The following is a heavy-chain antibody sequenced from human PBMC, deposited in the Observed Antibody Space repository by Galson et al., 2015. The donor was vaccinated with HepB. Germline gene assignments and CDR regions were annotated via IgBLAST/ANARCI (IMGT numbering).Heavy chain of an antibody. V-gene: IGHV3-23*01. D-gene: IGHD2-2*01. CDR2: IRGSGDYST. CDR3: TKPVPWYFDL. Sequence: SLRLSCAASGFTFSTYAMSWVRQAPGKGLEWVSSIRGSGDYSTYYADSVRGRFTISRDNSKNTLYLQMNSLRVEDMAVYYCTKPVPWYFDLWGRGTLVTVSS. J-gene: IGHJ2*01. CDR1: GFTFSTYA.